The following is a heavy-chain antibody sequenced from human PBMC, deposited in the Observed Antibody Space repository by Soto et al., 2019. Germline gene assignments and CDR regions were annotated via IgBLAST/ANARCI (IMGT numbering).Heavy chain of an antibody. V-gene: IGHV4-39*01. CDR3: ASRKYDFWSGYRSPPPYYYDGMDV. Sequence: SETLSLTCTVSGGSISSSSYYWGWIRQPPGKGLEWIGRIYYSGSTYYNPPLKSRVTISVETSKYQSSLKLSTVTAADRAVYYCASRKYDFWSGYRSPPPYYYDGMDVWAQGTTVTVSS. CDR2: IYYSGST. D-gene: IGHD3-3*01. CDR1: GGSISSSSYY. J-gene: IGHJ6*02.